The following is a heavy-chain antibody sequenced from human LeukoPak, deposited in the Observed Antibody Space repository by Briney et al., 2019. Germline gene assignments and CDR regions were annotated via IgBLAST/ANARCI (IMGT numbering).Heavy chain of an antibody. CDR3: AKRADGCSGVSCYYYYMDV. Sequence: PGGSLRLSCAASGFTFSNYAMNWVRQAPGKGLEWVSTISGVGDRTYYAESVKGRFTMPRDNSKKTVYLQMNSLRVEDTAIYYCAKRADGCSGVSCYYYYMDVWGKGTTVTVSS. J-gene: IGHJ6*03. CDR2: ISGVGDRT. D-gene: IGHD2-15*01. CDR1: GFTFSNYA. V-gene: IGHV3-23*01.